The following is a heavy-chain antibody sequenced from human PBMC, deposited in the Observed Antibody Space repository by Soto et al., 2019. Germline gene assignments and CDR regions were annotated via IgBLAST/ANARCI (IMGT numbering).Heavy chain of an antibody. CDR3: ARVLGYYDSSGYYEYFDY. Sequence: GASVKVSCKASGGTFSSYAISWVRQAPGQGLEWMGGIIPIFGTANYAQKFQGRVTITADKSTSTAYMELSSLRSEDTAVYYCARVLGYYDSSGYYEYFDYWGQGTLVTVSS. CDR1: GGTFSSYA. CDR2: IIPIFGTA. V-gene: IGHV1-69*06. J-gene: IGHJ4*02. D-gene: IGHD3-22*01.